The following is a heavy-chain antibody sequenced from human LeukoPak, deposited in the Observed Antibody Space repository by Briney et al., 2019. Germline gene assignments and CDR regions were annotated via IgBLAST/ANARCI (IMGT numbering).Heavy chain of an antibody. CDR2: IKPDGSGK. D-gene: IGHD6-13*01. Sequence: PGGSLRLSCAASGLTFSSYWMSWVRQAPGKGPEWVANIKPDGSGKYYVDSVKGRFTISRDNAVNSLFLHMNSLRAEDTAVYYCARCAVAAAGDYWGRGTLVTVSS. V-gene: IGHV3-7*01. CDR3: ARCAVAAAGDY. J-gene: IGHJ4*02. CDR1: GLTFSSYW.